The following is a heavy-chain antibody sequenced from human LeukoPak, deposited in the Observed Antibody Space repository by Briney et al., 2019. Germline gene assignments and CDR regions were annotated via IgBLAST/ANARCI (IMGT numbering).Heavy chain of an antibody. Sequence: VASVKVSCKASGGTFSSYAISWVRQAPGQGLEWMGGIIPIFGTANYAQKFQGGVTITTDESTSTAYMELSSLRSEDTAVYYCARGRYYDFWSGTTRGWFDPWGQGTLVTVSS. V-gene: IGHV1-69*05. J-gene: IGHJ5*02. D-gene: IGHD3-3*01. CDR1: GGTFSSYA. CDR2: IIPIFGTA. CDR3: ARGRYYDFWSGTTRGWFDP.